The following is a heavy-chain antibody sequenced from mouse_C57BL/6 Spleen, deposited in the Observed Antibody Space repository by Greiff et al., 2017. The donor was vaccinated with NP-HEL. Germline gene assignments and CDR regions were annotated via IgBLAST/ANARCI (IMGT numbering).Heavy chain of an antibody. D-gene: IGHD2-4*01. CDR1: GYAFSSSW. CDR2: IYPGDGDT. V-gene: IGHV1-82*01. J-gene: IGHJ2*01. CDR3: ARRNDYTEYFDY. Sequence: QVQLKESGPELVKPGASVKISCKASGYAFSSSWMNWVKQRPGKGLEWIGRIYPGDGDTNYNGKFKGKATLTADKSSSTAYMQLSSLTSEDSAVYFCARRNDYTEYFDYWGQGTTLTVSS.